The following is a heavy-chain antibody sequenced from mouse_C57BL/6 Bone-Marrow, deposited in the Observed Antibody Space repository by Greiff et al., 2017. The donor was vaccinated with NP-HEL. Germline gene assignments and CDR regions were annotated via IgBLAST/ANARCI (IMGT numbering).Heavy chain of an antibody. CDR3: TTLFTTVVASHWYFDV. D-gene: IGHD1-1*01. Sequence: VQLQQSGAELVRPGASVKLSCTASGFNIKDDYMHWVKQRPEQGLEWIGWIDPENGDTEYASKFQGKATITADTSSNTAYLQLSSLTSEDTAVYYCTTLFTTVVASHWYFDVWGTGTTVTVSS. V-gene: IGHV14-4*01. J-gene: IGHJ1*03. CDR1: GFNIKDDY. CDR2: IDPENGDT.